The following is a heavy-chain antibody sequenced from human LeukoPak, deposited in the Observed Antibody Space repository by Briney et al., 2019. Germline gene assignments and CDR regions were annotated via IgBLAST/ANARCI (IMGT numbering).Heavy chain of an antibody. J-gene: IGHJ5*02. Sequence: SETLSLTCTVSGGSISSYYWSWLRQPPGKGLEWIGYIYYSGSTNYNPSLTSRVTISVDTSKNQFSLNLSSVTAADTAVYYCAREGPDNWFDPWGQGTLVTVSS. V-gene: IGHV4-59*01. CDR3: AREGPDNWFDP. CDR1: GGSISSYY. CDR2: IYYSGST.